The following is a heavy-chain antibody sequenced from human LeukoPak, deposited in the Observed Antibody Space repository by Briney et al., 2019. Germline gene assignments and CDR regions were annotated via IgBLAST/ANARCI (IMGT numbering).Heavy chain of an antibody. Sequence: ASVKVSCKASGYTFTSYDINWVRQATGQGLEWMGWINPNSGATNYAQKFQGRVTMTRDTSISTAYMEVSRLRSDDTAMYYCARLNRFQWFGDLPQEYYFDYWGQGTLVTVSS. CDR1: GYTFTSYD. V-gene: IGHV1-2*02. D-gene: IGHD3-10*01. CDR3: ARLNRFQWFGDLPQEYYFDY. J-gene: IGHJ4*02. CDR2: INPNSGAT.